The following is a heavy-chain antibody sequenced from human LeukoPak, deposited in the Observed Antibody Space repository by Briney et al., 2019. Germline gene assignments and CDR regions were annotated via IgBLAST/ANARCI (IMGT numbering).Heavy chain of an antibody. V-gene: IGHV1-8*01. D-gene: IGHD6-13*01. J-gene: IGHJ4*02. CDR2: MNPNSGNT. Sequence: GASVKVSCKASGYTFTSYDINWVRQATGQELEWMGWMNPNSGNTGYAQKFQGRVTMTRNTSISTAYMELSSLRSEDTAVYYCARDLPYSSSWESIDYWGQGTLVTVSS. CDR3: ARDLPYSSSWESIDY. CDR1: GYTFTSYD.